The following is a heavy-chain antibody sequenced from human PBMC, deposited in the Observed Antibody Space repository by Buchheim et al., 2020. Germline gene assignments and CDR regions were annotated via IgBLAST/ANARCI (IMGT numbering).Heavy chain of an antibody. V-gene: IGHV1-8*01. J-gene: IGHJ4*02. CDR2: TNTNNDNT. D-gene: IGHD3-10*01. CDR3: AQLDGSGTYRHLHQ. Sequence: QVQLVQSGAEVKKVGASVKVSCKASGYTFTSYGLNWVRQASGQGLEWMGWTNTNNDNTGYAQKFQGRIAMTRNTSISTAYMELSSLTSEDTAVYYCAQLDGSGTYRHLHQWGQGTL. CDR1: GYTFTSYG.